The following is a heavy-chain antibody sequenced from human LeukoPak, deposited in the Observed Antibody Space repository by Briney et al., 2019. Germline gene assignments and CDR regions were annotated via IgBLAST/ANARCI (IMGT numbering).Heavy chain of an antibody. CDR1: GFTFSSYA. D-gene: IGHD3-22*01. Sequence: GGSLRLSCAASGFTFSSYAMHWVRQAPGKRLEWVAVISYDGSNKYYADSVKGRFTISRDNSKNALYLQMNSLRAEDTAVYYCARDVAWFPSMIVVVISYYFDYWGQGTLVTVSS. CDR3: ARDVAWFPSMIVVVISYYFDY. V-gene: IGHV3-30-3*01. J-gene: IGHJ4*02. CDR2: ISYDGSNK.